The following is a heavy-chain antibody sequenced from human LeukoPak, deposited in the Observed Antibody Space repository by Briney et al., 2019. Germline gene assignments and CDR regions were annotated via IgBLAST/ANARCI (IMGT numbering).Heavy chain of an antibody. CDR1: GFTFRSYA. Sequence: GGSLRLSCATSGFTFRSYAMSWVRQAPGKGLEWVSGISGSGGSTYYADSVKGRFTISRDNSKNTLYLQMNSLRAEDTAVYYCAKDQNFDWVPHDYWGQGTLVTVSS. J-gene: IGHJ4*02. V-gene: IGHV3-23*01. D-gene: IGHD3-9*01. CDR3: AKDQNFDWVPHDY. CDR2: ISGSGGST.